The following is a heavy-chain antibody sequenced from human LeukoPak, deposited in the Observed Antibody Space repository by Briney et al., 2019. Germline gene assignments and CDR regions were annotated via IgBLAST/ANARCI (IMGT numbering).Heavy chain of an antibody. CDR1: AFPFSTYT. D-gene: IGHD1-14*01. Sequence: GGSLRLSCAASAFPFSTYTMHWVRQAPGKGLEWVSSISSSSTFKHYADSLKGRFTISRDNARNSLFLQMNSLRAEDTAVYYCARDNPALQDWGQGSLVTVSS. CDR2: ISSSSTFK. J-gene: IGHJ1*01. V-gene: IGHV3-21*06. CDR3: ARDNPALQD.